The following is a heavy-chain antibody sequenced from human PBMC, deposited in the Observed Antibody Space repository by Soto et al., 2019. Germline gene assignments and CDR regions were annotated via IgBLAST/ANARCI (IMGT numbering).Heavy chain of an antibody. CDR2: IIPIFGTA. Sequence: SVKVSCKASGGTFSSYAISWVRQAPGQGLEWMGGIIPIFGTANYAQKFQGRVTITADESASTAYMELSSLRSEDTAVYYCARVYWGYSYGAFDYWGQGTLVTVSS. D-gene: IGHD5-18*01. J-gene: IGHJ4*02. CDR3: ARVYWGYSYGAFDY. V-gene: IGHV1-69*13. CDR1: GGTFSSYA.